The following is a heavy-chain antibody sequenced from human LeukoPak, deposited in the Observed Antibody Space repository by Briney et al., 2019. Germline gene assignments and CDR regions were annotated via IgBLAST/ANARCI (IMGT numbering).Heavy chain of an antibody. D-gene: IGHD6-19*01. CDR3: AKDIGSGWSFDY. V-gene: IGHV3-48*03. CDR1: GFPFSSYE. CDR2: ISSGGTTI. Sequence: GGSLRLSCAASGFPFSSYEMNWVRQAPGKGLEWLSYISSGGTTIYYADSVKGRFTISRDNSKNSLYLQMNSLRTGDTALYYCAKDIGSGWSFDYWGQGTLVTVSS. J-gene: IGHJ4*02.